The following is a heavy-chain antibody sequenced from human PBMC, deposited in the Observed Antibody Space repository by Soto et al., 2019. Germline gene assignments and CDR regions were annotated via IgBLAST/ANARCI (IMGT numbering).Heavy chain of an antibody. CDR3: AGWIQLQQYYYYGMDV. Sequence: QVQLQESGPGLVKPSGTLSLTCAVSGGSISSSNWWSWVRQPPGKGLEWIGEIYHSGSTNYNPSRQSRVTISVGKAKNQFSLRLSSVTAADTAVYYCAGWIQLQQYYYYGMDVWGQGTTVTVSS. D-gene: IGHD5-18*01. CDR1: GGSISSSNW. V-gene: IGHV4-4*02. J-gene: IGHJ6*02. CDR2: IYHSGST.